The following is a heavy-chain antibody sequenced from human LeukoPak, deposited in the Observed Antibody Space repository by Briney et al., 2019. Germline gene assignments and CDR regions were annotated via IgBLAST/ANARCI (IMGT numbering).Heavy chain of an antibody. J-gene: IGHJ4*02. CDR1: GFRFNTYW. V-gene: IGHV3-7*01. D-gene: IGHD3-16*02. Sequence: GGSLRLSCAASGFRFNTYWMSWVRQAPGKGLEWVANIKQDGNEKYYADSVKGRFTISRDNAKNSLYLQMNSLRAEDTAVYYCVKGRLGELSLFPDWGQGTLVTVSS. CDR3: VKGRLGELSLFPD. CDR2: IKQDGNEK.